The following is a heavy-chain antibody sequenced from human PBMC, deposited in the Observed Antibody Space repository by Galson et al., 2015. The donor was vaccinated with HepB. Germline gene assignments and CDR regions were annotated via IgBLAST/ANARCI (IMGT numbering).Heavy chain of an antibody. CDR3: ARDQVKYQLPPYYYYGMDV. V-gene: IGHV3-48*02. D-gene: IGHD2-2*01. CDR2: ISSSSSTI. CDR1: GFTFSSYS. J-gene: IGHJ6*02. Sequence: SLRLSCAASGFTFSSYSMNWVRQAPGKGLEWVSYISSSSSTIYYADSVKGRFTISRDNAKNSLYLQMNSLRDEDTAVYYCARDQVKYQLPPYYYYGMDVWGQGTTVTVSS.